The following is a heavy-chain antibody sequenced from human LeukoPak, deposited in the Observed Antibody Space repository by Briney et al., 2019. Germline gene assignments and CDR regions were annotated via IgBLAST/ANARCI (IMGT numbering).Heavy chain of an antibody. Sequence: SETLSLTCAVYGGSFSGYYWSWIRQPPGKGLEWIGEINHSGSTNYDPSLKSRVTISVDTSKNQFSLKLSSVTAADTAVYYCARDQSLNTDTAMVFGGAFDIWGQGTMVTVSS. CDR1: GGSFSGYY. CDR3: ARDQSLNTDTAMVFGGAFDI. D-gene: IGHD5-18*01. J-gene: IGHJ3*02. CDR2: INHSGST. V-gene: IGHV4-34*01.